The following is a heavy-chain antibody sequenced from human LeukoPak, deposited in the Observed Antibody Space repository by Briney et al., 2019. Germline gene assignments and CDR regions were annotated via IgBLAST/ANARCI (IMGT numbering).Heavy chain of an antibody. D-gene: IGHD4-17*01. CDR2: IIVGSGAT. V-gene: IGHV1-58*01. CDR1: GFTFSTSA. CDR3: AAELYGVYTDCCTFHL. Sequence: SVKVSCKTSGFTFSTSAVQWVRQARGQRLEWIGWIIVGSGATNYAQSLQGRFTITRDMSTNTAYMELSSLGSEDSAVYYCAAELYGVYTDCCTFHLWGQGTVVTVSS. J-gene: IGHJ3*01.